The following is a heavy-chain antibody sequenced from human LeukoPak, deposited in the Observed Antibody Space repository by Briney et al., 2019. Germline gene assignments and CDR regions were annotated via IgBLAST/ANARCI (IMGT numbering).Heavy chain of an antibody. Sequence: SETLSLTCAVYGGSFSGYYWSWIRQPPGKGLEWIGEINHSGSTNYNPSLKSRVTISVDTSKNQFSLKLSSVTAADTAVYYCARGAQRGYCSSTSCYLNWFDPWGQGTLVTVSS. CDR3: ARGAQRGYCSSTSCYLNWFDP. V-gene: IGHV4-34*01. CDR2: INHSGST. CDR1: GGSFSGYY. J-gene: IGHJ5*02. D-gene: IGHD2-2*01.